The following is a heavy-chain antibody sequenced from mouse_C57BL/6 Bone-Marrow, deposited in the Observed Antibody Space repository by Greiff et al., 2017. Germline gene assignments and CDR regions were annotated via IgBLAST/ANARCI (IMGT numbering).Heavy chain of an antibody. CDR1: GFTFSDYG. CDR2: ISSGSSTI. Sequence: EVMLVESGGGLVKPGGSLKLSCAASGFTFSDYGMHWVRQAPEKGLEWVAYISSGSSTIYYADTVKGRFTRSRDNAKNNLFLQMTSLRSEDTAMYYCARPYYYGLDYWGQGTTLTVSS. CDR3: ARPYYYGLDY. J-gene: IGHJ2*01. D-gene: IGHD1-1*01. V-gene: IGHV5-17*01.